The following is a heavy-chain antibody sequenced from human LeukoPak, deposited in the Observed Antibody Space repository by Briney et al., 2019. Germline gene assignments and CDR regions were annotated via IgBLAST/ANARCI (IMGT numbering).Heavy chain of an antibody. CDR3: ARARVQSLSGWYNYCGMDV. CDR2: INHSGST. V-gene: IGHV4-34*01. D-gene: IGHD6-19*01. Sequence: SETLSLTCAVYGGSFSGYYWSWIRQPPGKGLEWIGEINHSGSTNYNPSLKSRVTISVDTSKNQFSLKLSSVTAADTAVYYCARARVQSLSGWYNYCGMDVWGQGTTVTVSS. J-gene: IGHJ6*02. CDR1: GGSFSGYY.